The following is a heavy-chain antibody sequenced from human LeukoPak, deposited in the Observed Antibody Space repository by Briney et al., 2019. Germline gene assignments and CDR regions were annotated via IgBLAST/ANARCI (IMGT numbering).Heavy chain of an antibody. V-gene: IGHV5-51*01. CDR3: ARSGDILTGYYNY. J-gene: IGHJ4*02. CDR2: IYPGDSDT. Sequence: GESLQISCKGSGYIFTNYWIGWVRQLPGKGLEWMGMIYPGDSDTIYSPSFQGQVTISADKSITTAHLQWSSLKASDTAMYYCARSGDILTGYYNYWGQGTLVTVSS. D-gene: IGHD3-9*01. CDR1: GYIFTNYW.